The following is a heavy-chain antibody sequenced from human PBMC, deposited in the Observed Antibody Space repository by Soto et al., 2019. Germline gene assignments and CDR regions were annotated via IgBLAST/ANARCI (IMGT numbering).Heavy chain of an antibody. CDR2: INSDGSST. CDR1: GFPFSSYW. CDR3: ARGNGGVVVPAAIILYGMDV. J-gene: IGHJ6*02. D-gene: IGHD2-2*01. V-gene: IGHV3-74*01. Sequence: SCAASGFPFSSYWMHWVRQAPGQGLVWVSRINSDGSSTSYADSVKGRFTISRDNAKNTLYLQMNSLRAEDTVVYYCARGNGGVVVPAAIILYGMDVWGQGTTVTVSS.